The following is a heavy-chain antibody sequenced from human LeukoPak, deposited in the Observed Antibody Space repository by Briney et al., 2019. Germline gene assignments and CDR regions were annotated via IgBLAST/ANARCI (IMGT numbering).Heavy chain of an antibody. CDR1: GYSISTGYY. CDR3: ASRPVRGVIITLDY. Sequence: SETLSLTCTVSGYSISTGYYWDWIRQPPGKGLEWIGTFYHGGSTYYNPSLKSRVTISVDTSKNQFSLKLSSVTAADTAVYYCASRPVRGVIITLDYWGQGTLVTVSS. CDR2: FYHGGST. D-gene: IGHD3-10*01. V-gene: IGHV4-38-2*02. J-gene: IGHJ4*02.